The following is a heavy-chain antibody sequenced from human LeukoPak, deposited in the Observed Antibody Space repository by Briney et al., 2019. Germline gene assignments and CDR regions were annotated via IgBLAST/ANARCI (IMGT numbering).Heavy chain of an antibody. CDR2: IYYSGST. J-gene: IGHJ5*02. D-gene: IGHD1-1*01. CDR3: ARPVPSRLGWFDP. CDR1: GGSIISSSYY. V-gene: IGHV4-39*01. Sequence: SETLSLTCTVSGGSIISSSYYWGWIRQPPGKGLEWIGSIYYSGSTYYNPSLKGRVSISVHTSKNQFSLKLRSVTAADTAVYYCARPVPSRLGWFDPWGQGTLVTVSS.